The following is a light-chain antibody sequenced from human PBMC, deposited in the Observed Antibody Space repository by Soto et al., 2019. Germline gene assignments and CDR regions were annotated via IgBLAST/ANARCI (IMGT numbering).Light chain of an antibody. CDR3: QQYYNWPRT. Sequence: EMVMTQSPDTLSVSPGERATLSCRASQSVGSNLAWYQQKPGQAPRLLIYAASTRATGIPARFSGSGSGTDFTLTISRLEPEDCAVYYCQQYYNWPRTFGQGTRLEI. CDR1: QSVGSN. V-gene: IGKV3-15*01. CDR2: AAS. J-gene: IGKJ5*01.